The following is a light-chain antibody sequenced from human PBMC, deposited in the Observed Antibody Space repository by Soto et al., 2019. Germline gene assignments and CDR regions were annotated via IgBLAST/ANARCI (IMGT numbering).Light chain of an antibody. CDR3: QLCGTSPKP. CDR1: QTVSSNY. J-gene: IGKJ1*01. Sequence: VLTQSPSTLSLSPEGRATLSCRASQTVSSNYLAWYQQKPGQAPRLLIYAASTRATGIPDWFSGSGSGTDFTLSISRLEPEDFAVYYGQLCGTSPKPFGQGTKVDIK. CDR2: AAS. V-gene: IGKV3-20*01.